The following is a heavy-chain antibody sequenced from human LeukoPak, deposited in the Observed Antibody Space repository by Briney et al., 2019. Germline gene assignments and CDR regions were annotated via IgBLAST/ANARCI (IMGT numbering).Heavy chain of an antibody. D-gene: IGHD3-16*01. J-gene: IGHJ4*02. V-gene: IGHV3-21*01. CDR3: MSYAGRSDDY. Sequence: GGSLRLSCAASAFTFSTYWMSWVRQAPGKGLEWVSSISSSSSYRYYADSVKGRFTISRDNAKNSLHLQMNSLRAEDTAVYYCMSYAGRSDDYWGQGTLVTVSS. CDR2: ISSSSSYR. CDR1: AFTFSTYW.